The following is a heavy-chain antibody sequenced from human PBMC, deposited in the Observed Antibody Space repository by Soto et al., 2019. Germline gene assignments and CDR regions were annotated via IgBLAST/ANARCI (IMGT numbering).Heavy chain of an antibody. CDR3: ARDWLLGAVALGDYYYGMDV. CDR2: ISSSSSYT. J-gene: IGHJ6*02. V-gene: IGHV3-11*06. D-gene: IGHD6-19*01. Sequence: QVQLVESGGGLVKPGGSLRLSCAASGFTFSDYYMSWIRQAPGKGLEWVSYISSSSSYTNYADSVKGRFTISRDNAKNSLYLQMNSLRAEDTAVYYCARDWLLGAVALGDYYYGMDVWGQGTTVTVSS. CDR1: GFTFSDYY.